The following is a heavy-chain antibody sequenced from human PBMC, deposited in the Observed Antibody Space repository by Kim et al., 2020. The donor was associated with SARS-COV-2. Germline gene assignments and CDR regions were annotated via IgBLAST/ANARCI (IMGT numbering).Heavy chain of an antibody. J-gene: IGHJ4*02. D-gene: IGHD1-26*01. CDR1: GFTFSTYW. CDR3: VRDSGSYSLDY. V-gene: IGHV3-74*01. CDR2: IYPSGNGT. Sequence: GGSLRLSCAASGFTFSTYWMHWVRQAPGKGLVCVSRIYPSGNGTSYADSVKGRFTISRDNAKNTLYLQMNRLRAEDTAVYYCVRDSGSYSLDYWGQGTLVTVSS.